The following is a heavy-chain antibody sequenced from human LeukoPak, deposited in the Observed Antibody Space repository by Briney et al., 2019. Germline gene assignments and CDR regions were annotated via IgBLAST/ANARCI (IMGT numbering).Heavy chain of an antibody. Sequence: SGTLSLTCAVYGGSFSGYYWSWIRQPPGKGLEGIGEINHSGSTNYNPSLKSRVTISVDTSKNQFSLKLSSVTAADTAVYYCARPGYCSGGSCPRWFDPWGQGTLVTVSS. J-gene: IGHJ5*02. CDR1: GGSFSGYY. CDR3: ARPGYCSGGSCPRWFDP. D-gene: IGHD2-15*01. V-gene: IGHV4-34*01. CDR2: INHSGST.